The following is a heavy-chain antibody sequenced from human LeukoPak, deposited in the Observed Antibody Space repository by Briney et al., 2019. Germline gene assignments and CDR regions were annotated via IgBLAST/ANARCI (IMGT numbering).Heavy chain of an antibody. CDR3: ARSPSTVVVITGSNWFDP. J-gene: IGHJ5*02. Sequence: ASVKVSCKASGYTFTGYYMHWVRQAPGQGLEWMGWINPNSGGTNYAQKFQGRVTMTRDTSISTAYMELSRLRSDDTAVYYCARSPSTVVVITGSNWFDPWGQGTLVTVSS. D-gene: IGHD3-22*01. CDR2: INPNSGGT. CDR1: GYTFTGYY. V-gene: IGHV1-2*02.